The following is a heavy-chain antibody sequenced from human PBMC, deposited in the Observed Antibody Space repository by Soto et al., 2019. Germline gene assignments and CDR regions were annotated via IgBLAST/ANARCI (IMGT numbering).Heavy chain of an antibody. J-gene: IGHJ5*02. Sequence: SQTLPLTCSVSGYSTRNGYYWGWVRQPPGKGLEWIGTIYHSGSTYYNPSLKSRVTISVDASENHFSLKLSSVTAADTAVYYCARVGPYCGGDCYSPPPWGQGTLVTVSS. V-gene: IGHV4-38-2*02. CDR1: GYSTRNGYY. CDR2: IYHSGST. D-gene: IGHD2-21*02. CDR3: ARVGPYCGGDCYSPPP.